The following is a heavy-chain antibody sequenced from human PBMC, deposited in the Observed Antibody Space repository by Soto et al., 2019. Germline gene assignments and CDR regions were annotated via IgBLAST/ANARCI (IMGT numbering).Heavy chain of an antibody. CDR1: GFTFNNYA. CDR2: ISGSGGST. V-gene: IGHV3-23*01. CDR3: TKGAGQLKTLYYYYMDV. Sequence: EVLLLESGGGLLQPGGSLRVSCVASGFTFNNYAMSWVRQAPGKGLEWGSGISGSGGSTYYADSVKGRFTISRDNSKNTVYLQTNSLRAEDTAVYYCTKGAGQLKTLYYYYMDVWGKGTTVTVSS. D-gene: IGHD6-13*01. J-gene: IGHJ6*03.